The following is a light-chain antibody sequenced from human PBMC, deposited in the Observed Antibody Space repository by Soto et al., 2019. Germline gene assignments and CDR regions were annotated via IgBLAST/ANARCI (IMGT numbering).Light chain of an antibody. V-gene: IGKV3-20*01. Sequence: IVLTQSQGTLSLSPVKRATLYCRSSQSISSSYLAWYQQRPGQAPRLLIYGASSRATGIPDRFSGSGSGTEFTLTISRLEPEDFAVYYCQQYGSSSWTFGQGTKVDIK. CDR2: GAS. J-gene: IGKJ1*01. CDR3: QQYGSSSWT. CDR1: QSISSSY.